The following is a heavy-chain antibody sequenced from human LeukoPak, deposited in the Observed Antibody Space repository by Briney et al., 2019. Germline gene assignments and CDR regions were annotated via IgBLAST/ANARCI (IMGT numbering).Heavy chain of an antibody. D-gene: IGHD6-19*01. J-gene: IGHJ4*02. Sequence: GGSLRLSCTASGFTFGDSAMSWFRQAPGKGLEWVGFIRSKAYGGTTEYAASVKGRFTISRDDSKSIAYLQMNSLKTEDTAVYYCTRGIAVAGTPYYFNYWGQGTLVTVSS. CDR3: TRGIAVAGTPYYFNY. V-gene: IGHV3-49*03. CDR2: IRSKAYGGTT. CDR1: GFTFGDSA.